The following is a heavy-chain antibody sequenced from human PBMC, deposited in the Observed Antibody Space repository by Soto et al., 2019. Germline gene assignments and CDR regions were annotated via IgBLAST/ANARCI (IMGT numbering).Heavy chain of an antibody. V-gene: IGHV1-69*04. CDR2: IIPILGIA. J-gene: IGHJ2*01. CDR1: GGTFSSYT. CDR3: ARDGPGYCSGGSCYSF. Sequence: SVKVSCKASGGTFSSYTISWVRQAPGQGLEWMGKIIPILGIANYAQKIQGRVTITADKSTSTAYIELSSLRSEDTAVYYCARDGPGYCSGGSCYSFWGR. D-gene: IGHD2-15*01.